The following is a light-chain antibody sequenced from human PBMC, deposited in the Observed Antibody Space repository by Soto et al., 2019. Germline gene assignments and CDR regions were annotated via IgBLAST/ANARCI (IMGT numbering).Light chain of an antibody. J-gene: IGLJ2*01. CDR3: AAWDDSLSVV. CDR1: SSNIGSNY. Sequence: QCVLTQPPSASGTPGQRVTISWSGSSSNIGSNYVYWYQQLPGTAPKLLIYRNNQRPSGVPDRFSGSKSGTSASLAISGLRSEDEADYYCAAWDDSLSVVFGGGTKLTVL. V-gene: IGLV1-47*01. CDR2: RNN.